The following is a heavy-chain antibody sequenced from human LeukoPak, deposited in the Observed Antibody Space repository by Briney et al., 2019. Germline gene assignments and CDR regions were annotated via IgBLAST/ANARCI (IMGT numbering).Heavy chain of an antibody. CDR2: IVVGSGNT. V-gene: IGHV1-58*02. J-gene: IGHJ6*02. Sequence: SVKVSCKASGFTFTSSAMQWVRQARGQRLEWIGWIVVGSGNTNYAQKFQERVTITRDMSTSTAYMELSSLRSEDTAVYYCAAITGYCSSTSCQNYYYYYGMDVWGQGTAVTVSS. CDR1: GFTFTSSA. CDR3: AAITGYCSSTSCQNYYYYYGMDV. D-gene: IGHD2-2*01.